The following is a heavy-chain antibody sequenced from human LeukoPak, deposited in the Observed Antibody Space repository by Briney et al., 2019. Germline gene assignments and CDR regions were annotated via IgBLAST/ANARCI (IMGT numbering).Heavy chain of an antibody. J-gene: IGHJ4*02. Sequence: ASVTVSCKASGYTFTGYYMHWVRQAPGQGLEWMGWINPNSGGTNYAQKFQGWVTMTRDTSISTAYMELSGLRSDDTAVYYCARDAALTYYYGSGSYPHYWGQGTLVTVSS. D-gene: IGHD3-10*01. CDR3: ARDAALTYYYGSGSYPHY. CDR2: INPNSGGT. CDR1: GYTFTGYY. V-gene: IGHV1-2*04.